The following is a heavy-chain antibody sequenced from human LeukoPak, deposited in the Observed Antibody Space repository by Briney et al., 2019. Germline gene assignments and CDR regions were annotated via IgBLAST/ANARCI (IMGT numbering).Heavy chain of an antibody. V-gene: IGHV4-59*08. Sequence: PSETLSLTCTVSGGSISSYYWSWIRQPPGKGLEWVGYICYSGSTNYNPSLKSRVTISLDTSKNQFSLKLSSVTAADTAVYSCARALVAERYYYYYYMDVWGKGTTVTVSS. CDR3: ARALVAERYYYYYYMDV. CDR2: ICYSGST. CDR1: GGSISSYY. D-gene: IGHD2-15*01. J-gene: IGHJ6*03.